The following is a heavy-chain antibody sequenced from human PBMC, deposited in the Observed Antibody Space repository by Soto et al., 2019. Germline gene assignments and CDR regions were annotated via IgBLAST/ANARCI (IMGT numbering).Heavy chain of an antibody. CDR1: GGSISSYY. V-gene: IGHV4-59*01. CDR3: AALQLDYYYMDV. J-gene: IGHJ6*03. Sequence: SETLSLTCTVSGGSISSYYWSWIRQPPGKGLEWIGYIYYSGSTNYNPSLKSRVTISVDTSKNQFSLKLSSVTAADTAVYYCAALQLDYYYMDVWGKGTTVTVSS. D-gene: IGHD4-4*01. CDR2: IYYSGST.